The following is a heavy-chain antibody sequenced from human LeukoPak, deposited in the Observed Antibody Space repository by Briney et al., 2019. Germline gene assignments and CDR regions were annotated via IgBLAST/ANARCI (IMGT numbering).Heavy chain of an antibody. J-gene: IGHJ4*02. D-gene: IGHD2-2*01. CDR3: ARPPFYCSSTSCPFDY. CDR1: GYSFTSYW. V-gene: IGHV5-51*01. CDR2: IYPGDSDT. Sequence: GESLKISCKGSGYSFTSYWIGWVRQMPGKGLEWMGIIYPGDSDTRYSPSFRGQVTISADKSISTGYLQWSSLKASDTAMYYCARPPFYCSSTSCPFDYWGQGTLVTVSS.